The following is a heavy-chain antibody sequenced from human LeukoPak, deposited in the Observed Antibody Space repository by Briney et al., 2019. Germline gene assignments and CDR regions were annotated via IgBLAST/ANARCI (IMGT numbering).Heavy chain of an antibody. CDR1: GGPISNYH. CDR2: IHYSGIT. Sequence: SETLSLTCSVSGGPISNYHWSWIRQPPGKGLEWIGYIHYSGITKYNPSVQSRVAISLDTSKDQFSLKLTSVTAADTAVYYCASSGNYYFTLDYWGQGTLVTVSS. J-gene: IGHJ4*02. D-gene: IGHD3-10*01. CDR3: ASSGNYYFTLDY. V-gene: IGHV4-59*08.